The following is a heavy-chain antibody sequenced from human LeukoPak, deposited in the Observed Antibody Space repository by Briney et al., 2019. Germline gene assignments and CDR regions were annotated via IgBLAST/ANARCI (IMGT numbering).Heavy chain of an antibody. D-gene: IGHD2-2*01. Sequence: SETLSLTCAVSGYSISSGYYWGWIRPPPGKGLEWIGSIYRSGNTYYNPSLKSRVTISIDTSKNQFSLNLSSVTAAEPAVYYCARGYCSSISCQPLDYWGQGTLVTVSS. CDR3: ARGYCSSISCQPLDY. J-gene: IGHJ4*02. CDR1: GYSISSGYY. CDR2: IYRSGNT. V-gene: IGHV4-38-2*01.